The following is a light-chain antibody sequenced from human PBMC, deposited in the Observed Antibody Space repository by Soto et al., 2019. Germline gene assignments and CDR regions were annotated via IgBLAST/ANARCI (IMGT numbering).Light chain of an antibody. V-gene: IGKV1-5*01. CDR1: QSISSY. CDR3: QQYDNYPLT. J-gene: IGKJ4*01. Sequence: DIQMTQSPSSLSASVGDRVTITCRASQSISSYLNWYQQKPGKAPKLLIYDASSLESGVPSRFSGSGSGTEFTLTISNLQPDDFATYYCQQYDNYPLTFGGGTKVAIK. CDR2: DAS.